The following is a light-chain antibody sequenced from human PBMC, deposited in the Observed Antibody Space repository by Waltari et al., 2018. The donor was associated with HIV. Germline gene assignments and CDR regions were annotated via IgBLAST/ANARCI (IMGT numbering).Light chain of an antibody. CDR1: ESFSSSH. V-gene: IGKV3-20*01. CDR2: ATS. J-gene: IGKJ2*01. Sequence: IVLTQSPDTLSLSPGERVTLSCRASESFSSSHLAWLQQKPGQPPRLLMFATSTRATGIPDRFSGTMSGTDFTLTINGVEPEDSAVFYCHQYGSIPNTFGQGTKVEI. CDR3: HQYGSIPNT.